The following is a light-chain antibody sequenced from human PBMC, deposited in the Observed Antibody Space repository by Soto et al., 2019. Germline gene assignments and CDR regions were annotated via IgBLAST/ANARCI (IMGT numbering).Light chain of an antibody. V-gene: IGKV3-15*01. CDR2: GAS. Sequence: EIVMTQSPATLSVSPGERATLSCRASQSVSCNLARYQQKPGQAPRLLIYGASTRATGIPARFSGSGSGTEFTLTISSLQSEDFAVYYCQQYNNWPPWTFGQGTKVEIK. CDR1: QSVSCN. CDR3: QQYNNWPPWT. J-gene: IGKJ1*01.